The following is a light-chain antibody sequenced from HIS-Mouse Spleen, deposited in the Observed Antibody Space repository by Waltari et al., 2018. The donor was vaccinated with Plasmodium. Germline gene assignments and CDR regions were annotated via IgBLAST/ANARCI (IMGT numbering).Light chain of an antibody. CDR1: QRVSSY. CDR2: DAS. J-gene: IGKJ4*01. V-gene: IGKV3-11*02. Sequence: EIVLTQSLATLSLSPGERATLSCRASQRVSSYLAWYQQTPGQAPRLLIYDASNRATGVPARFSGSGSGRDFTLTSSSLEPEDLAVYYCQQRSNWPPLAFGGGTKVEIK. CDR3: QQRSNWPPLA.